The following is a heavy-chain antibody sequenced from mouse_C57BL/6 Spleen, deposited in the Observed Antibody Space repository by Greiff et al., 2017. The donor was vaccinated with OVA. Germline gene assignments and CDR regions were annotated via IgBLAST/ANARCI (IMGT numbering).Heavy chain of an antibody. D-gene: IGHD2-5*01. CDR3: ARAPPYYSNPWYFDV. V-gene: IGHV3-6*01. J-gene: IGHJ1*03. CDR2: ISYDGSN. CDR1: GYSITSGYY. Sequence: VQLKESGPGLVKPSQSLSLTCSVTGYSITSGYYWNWIRQFPGNKLEWMGYISYDGSNNYNPSLKNRISITRDTSKNQFFLKLNSVTTEDTATYYCARAPPYYSNPWYFDVWGTGTTVTVSS.